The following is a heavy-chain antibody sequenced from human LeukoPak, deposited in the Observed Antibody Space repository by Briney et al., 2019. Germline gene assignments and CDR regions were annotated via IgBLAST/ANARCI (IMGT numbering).Heavy chain of an antibody. V-gene: IGHV1-18*01. CDR1: GYTFTSYG. J-gene: IGHJ6*02. CDR2: ISAYNGNT. CDR3: ARVGALLWFGELSMDV. D-gene: IGHD3-10*01. Sequence: ASVKVSCKASGYTFTSYGISWVRQAPGQGLERMGWISAYNGNTNYAQKLQGRVTMTTDTSTSTAYMELRSLRSDDTAVYYCARVGALLWFGELSMDVWGQGTTVTVSS.